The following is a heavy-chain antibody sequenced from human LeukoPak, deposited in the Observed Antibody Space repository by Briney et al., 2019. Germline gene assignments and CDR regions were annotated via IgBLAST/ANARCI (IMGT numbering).Heavy chain of an antibody. CDR1: GCTFSSYW. CDR2: MKPDGSEK. CDR3: ARDPRQSHLVYTTGDY. D-gene: IGHD2-2*02. J-gene: IGHJ4*02. V-gene: IGHV3-7*01. Sequence: PGRSLRLSCEVSGCTFSSYWMCWVHQAPGKGLEWVANMKPDGSEKYYVDSVKGRFTISRDNSKNSLYLQMNSLRAEDTAVYYCARDPRQSHLVYTTGDYWGQGTLVTVSS.